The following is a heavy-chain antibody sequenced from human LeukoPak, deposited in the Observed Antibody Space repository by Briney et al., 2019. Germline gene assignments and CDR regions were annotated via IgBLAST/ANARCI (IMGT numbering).Heavy chain of an antibody. CDR3: ASSKAVVVVAATPAWWFDP. CDR1: GGXFSSYA. D-gene: IGHD2-15*01. Sequence: SVKVSCKASGGXFSSYAISWVRQAPGQGLEWMGRIIPILGIANYAQKFQGRVTITADKSTSTAYMELSSLRSEDTAVYYCASSKAVVVVAATPAWWFDPWGQGTLVTVSS. J-gene: IGHJ5*02. V-gene: IGHV1-69*04. CDR2: IIPILGIA.